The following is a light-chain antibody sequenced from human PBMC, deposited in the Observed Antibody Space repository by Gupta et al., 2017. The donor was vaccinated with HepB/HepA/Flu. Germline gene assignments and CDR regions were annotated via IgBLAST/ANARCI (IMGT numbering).Light chain of an antibody. Sequence: HSVLPQPPPASGTGGQRVTISCSGSSSNIGSNTVNWYQQLPGTAPKLLIYSNNQRPSGVPDRFSGSKSGTSASLAISGLQSEDEADYYCAAWDDSLNGLVFGGGTKLTVL. CDR2: SNN. J-gene: IGLJ2*01. CDR1: SSNIGSNT. V-gene: IGLV1-44*01. CDR3: AAWDDSLNGLV.